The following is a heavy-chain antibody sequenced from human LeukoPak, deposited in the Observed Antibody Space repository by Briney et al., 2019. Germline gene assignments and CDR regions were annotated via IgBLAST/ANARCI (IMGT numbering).Heavy chain of an antibody. CDR3: AKGDSDTVMAMDAFDV. Sequence: GGSLRLSCAASGFTFSSYGMHWVRQAPGKGLEWVAIIWYDGSNKYYADSVKGRVIISRDNSKNTLYLQMNSLRAEDTAVYYCAKGDSDTVMAMDAFDVWGHGTMVSVSS. CDR2: IWYDGSNK. CDR1: GFTFSSYG. V-gene: IGHV3-33*06. D-gene: IGHD5-18*01. J-gene: IGHJ3*01.